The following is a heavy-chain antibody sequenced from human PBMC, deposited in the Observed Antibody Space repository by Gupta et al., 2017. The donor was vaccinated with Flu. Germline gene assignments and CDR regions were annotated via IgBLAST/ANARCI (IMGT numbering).Heavy chain of an antibody. J-gene: IGHJ6*02. CDR3: AREMVYYYYGMDV. Sequence: EVQLVESGGGLVQPGGSLSLSCAASGFTFSSYEMNWVRQAPGKGLEWVSYISSSGSTIYYADSVKGRFTISRDNAKNSLYLQMNSLRAEDTAVYYCAREMVYYYYGMDVWGQGTTVTVSS. D-gene: IGHD2-15*01. V-gene: IGHV3-48*03. CDR2: ISSSGSTI. CDR1: GFTFSSYE.